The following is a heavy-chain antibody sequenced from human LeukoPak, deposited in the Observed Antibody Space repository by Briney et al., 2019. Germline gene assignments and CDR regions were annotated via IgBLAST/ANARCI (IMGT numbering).Heavy chain of an antibody. V-gene: IGHV3-74*01. J-gene: IGHJ4*02. CDR3: ARETSTGKYPQNVPDY. D-gene: IGHD2-8*02. CDR1: GFTVNTYW. Sequence: PGGSLRLSCAASGFTVNTYWMHWVRQAPGKGLVWVSRINSDGSSIAYADSVQGRFTISRDNAKNTLYLQVGSLSVEDTAVYYCARETSTGKYPQNVPDYWGQGTLVTVSS. CDR2: INSDGSSI.